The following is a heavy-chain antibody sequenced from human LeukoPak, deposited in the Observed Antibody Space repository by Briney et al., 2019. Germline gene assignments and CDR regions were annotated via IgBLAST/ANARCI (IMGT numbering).Heavy chain of an antibody. D-gene: IGHD3-10*01. J-gene: IGHJ3*02. CDR1: GFTVSSNY. CDR2: IYSGGST. Sequence: GGYLRLSCAASGFTVSSNYMSWVHQAPGKELEWVSVIYSGGSTYYADSVKGRFTISRDNSKNTLYLQMNSLRAEDTAVYYCAKQIDYGSGSYYSAFDIWGQGTMVTVSS. V-gene: IGHV3-53*05. CDR3: AKQIDYGSGSYYSAFDI.